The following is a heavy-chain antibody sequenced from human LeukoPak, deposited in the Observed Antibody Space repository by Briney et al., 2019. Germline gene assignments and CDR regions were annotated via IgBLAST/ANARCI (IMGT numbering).Heavy chain of an antibody. CDR3: ARVTVGI. V-gene: IGHV1-8*02. CDR1: GYTFTSYG. Sequence: ASVKVSCKASGYTFTSYGISWVRQAPGQGLEWMGWINPNSGGTNYAQKFQGRVTMTRNTSISTAYMELSSLRSEDTAVYYCARVTVGIWGQGTMVTVSS. CDR2: INPNSGGT. J-gene: IGHJ3*02. D-gene: IGHD3-22*01.